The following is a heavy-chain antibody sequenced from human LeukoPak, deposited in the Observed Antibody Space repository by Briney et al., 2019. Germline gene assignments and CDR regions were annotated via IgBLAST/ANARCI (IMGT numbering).Heavy chain of an antibody. CDR3: ARGFHRYSYDSGAYSIY. CDR2: ISSSSSTI. Sequence: GGSLRLSCAASGFTFSSYSMNWVRQAPGKGLEWVSYISSSSSTIYYADSVKGRFTISRDNAKNSLFLQMNSLRAEDTAVYYCARGFHRYSYDSGAYSIYWGQGTLVTVSS. V-gene: IGHV3-48*01. D-gene: IGHD3-22*01. CDR1: GFTFSSYS. J-gene: IGHJ4*02.